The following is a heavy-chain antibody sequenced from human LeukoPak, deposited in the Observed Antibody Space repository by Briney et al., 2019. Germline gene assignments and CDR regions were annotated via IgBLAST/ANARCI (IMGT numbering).Heavy chain of an antibody. CDR3: ARGGLTSGFDY. V-gene: IGHV3-21*01. CDR1: GFTFSSYS. J-gene: IGHJ4*02. D-gene: IGHD4-11*01. CDR2: ISSSSSYI. Sequence: PGGSLRLSCAASGFTFSSYSMNWVRQAPGKGLEWVSSISSSSSYIYYADSVKGRFTISRDNAKNSLYPQMNSLRAEDTAVYYCARGGLTSGFDYWGQGTLVTVSS.